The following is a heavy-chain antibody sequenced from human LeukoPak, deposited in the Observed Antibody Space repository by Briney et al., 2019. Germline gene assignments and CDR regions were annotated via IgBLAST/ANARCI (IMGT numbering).Heavy chain of an antibody. V-gene: IGHV3-9*01. Sequence: TGGSLRLSCAASGFTFDDYAMHWVRQAPGKGLEWVSGISWNSGSIGYADSVKGRFTISRDNSKNTLYLQMNSLRAEDTAVYYCASLGDDYAFDIWGQGTMVTVSS. CDR3: ASLGDDYAFDI. CDR1: GFTFDDYA. CDR2: ISWNSGSI. J-gene: IGHJ3*02. D-gene: IGHD3-10*01.